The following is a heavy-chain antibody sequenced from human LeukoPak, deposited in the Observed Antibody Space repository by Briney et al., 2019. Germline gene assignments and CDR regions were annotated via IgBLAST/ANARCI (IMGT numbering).Heavy chain of an antibody. D-gene: IGHD1-26*01. V-gene: IGHV3-23*01. CDR3: AKDPVGAKLYYFDY. CDR1: GFTFSSYA. J-gene: IGHJ4*02. CDR2: ISGSGGST. Sequence: PGGSLRLSCAASGFTFSSYAMRWVRQAPGKGLEWVSAISGSGGSTYYADSVKGRFTISRDNSKNTLYLQMNSLRAEDTAVYYCAKDPVGAKLYYFDYWGQGTLVTVSS.